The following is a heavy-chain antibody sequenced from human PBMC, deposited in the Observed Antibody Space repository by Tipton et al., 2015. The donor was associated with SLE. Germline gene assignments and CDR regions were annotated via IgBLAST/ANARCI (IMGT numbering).Heavy chain of an antibody. CDR1: GGSFSGYY. Sequence: TLSLTCAVYGGSFSGYYWSWIRQPPGKGLEWIGEINHSGSTNYNPSLKSRVTISIDTSKNQFSLKLSSVTAADTAVYYCARFPGLERDYYYYYYMDVWTKGSTVTVSS. V-gene: IGHV4-34*01. CDR2: INHSGST. J-gene: IGHJ6*03. D-gene: IGHD3/OR15-3a*01. CDR3: ARFPGLERDYYYYYYMDV.